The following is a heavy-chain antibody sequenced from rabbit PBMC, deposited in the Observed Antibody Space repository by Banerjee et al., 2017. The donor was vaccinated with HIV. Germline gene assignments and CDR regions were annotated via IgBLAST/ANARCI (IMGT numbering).Heavy chain of an antibody. CDR2: IYAGSGST. D-gene: IGHD7-1*01. J-gene: IGHJ4*01. CDR1: GFDFSSNV. CDR3: ARAVTGGPFNL. V-gene: IGHV1S45*01. Sequence: QEQLVESGGGLVQPEGSLTLTCKASGFDFSSNVMCWVRQAPGKGPEWIACIYAGSGSTWYATWAKGRFTISKTSSTTVTLQMTSLTAADTATYFCARAVTGGPFNLWGQGTLVTVS.